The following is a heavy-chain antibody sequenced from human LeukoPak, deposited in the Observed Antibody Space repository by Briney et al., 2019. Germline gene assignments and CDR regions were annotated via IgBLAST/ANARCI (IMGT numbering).Heavy chain of an antibody. CDR2: IKQDGSEK. D-gene: IGHD2-21*02. V-gene: IGHV3-7*01. Sequence: GGSLRLSCAASGFTFSSYWMSWVRQAPGKGLEWVANIKQDGSEKYYVDSVKGRFTISRDNAKNSLYLQMNSLRAEDTAVYYRARDRRFNVVVTSNWFDPWGQGTLVTVSS. J-gene: IGHJ5*02. CDR3: ARDRRFNVVVTSNWFDP. CDR1: GFTFSSYW.